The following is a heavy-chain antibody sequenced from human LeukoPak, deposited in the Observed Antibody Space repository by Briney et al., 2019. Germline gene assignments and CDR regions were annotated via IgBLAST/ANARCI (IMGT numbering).Heavy chain of an antibody. J-gene: IGHJ3*02. CDR1: GGSISITSYY. CDR2: MDSSGST. D-gene: IGHD2-2*01. CDR3: ARGPPDCSSTSCYAFDAFDI. V-gene: IGHV4-39*07. Sequence: SETLSLTCTVSGGSISITSYYWGWIRQPPGKGLEWIGSMDSSGSTYYNPSLKSRVTISVDTSKNQSSLTLSSVTAADTAVYYCARGPPDCSSTSCYAFDAFDIWGQGTMVTVSS.